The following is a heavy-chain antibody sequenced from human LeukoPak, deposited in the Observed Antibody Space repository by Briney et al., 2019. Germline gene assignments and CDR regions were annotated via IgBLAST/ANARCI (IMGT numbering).Heavy chain of an antibody. V-gene: IGHV1-18*01. CDR3: ARGPYSSSWLSESWEVYFDY. CDR2: ISAYNGNT. J-gene: IGHJ4*02. Sequence: ASVKVSCKASGYTFTSYGISWVRQAPGQGLEWMGWISAYNGNTNYAQKLQGRVTMTTDTSTSTAYMELRSLRSDDTAVYYCARGPYSSSWLSESWEVYFDYWGQGTLVTVSS. D-gene: IGHD6-13*01. CDR1: GYTFTSYG.